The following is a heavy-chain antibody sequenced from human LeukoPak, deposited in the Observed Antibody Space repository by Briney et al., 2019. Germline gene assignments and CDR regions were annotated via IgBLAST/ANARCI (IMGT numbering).Heavy chain of an antibody. CDR3: ARDTYYFSSTSCPYYYYYYMDV. D-gene: IGHD2-2*01. J-gene: IGHJ6*03. V-gene: IGHV4-59*01. CDR1: GGSISSYY. Sequence: SETLSLTCTVSGGSISSYYWSWIRQPPGKGLEWIGYIYYSGSTNYNPSLQSRVTISVDTSKNQFSLKLSSVTAADTAVYYCARDTYYFSSTSCPYYYYYYMDVWGKGTTVTVSS. CDR2: IYYSGST.